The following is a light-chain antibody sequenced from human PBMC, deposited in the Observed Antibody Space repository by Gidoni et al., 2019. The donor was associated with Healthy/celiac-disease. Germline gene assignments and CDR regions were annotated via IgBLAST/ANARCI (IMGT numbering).Light chain of an antibody. V-gene: IGLV2-14*01. J-gene: IGLJ1*01. CDR2: DVS. CDR1: SSDVGGYNY. Sequence: QSALPQPASVSGSPGPPITISCTGTSSDVGGYNYVSWYQQHPGKAPKLMIYDVSSRPSGVSNRFSGSKAGNTASLTISGLQAEDEADYYCSSYTSSSTPPFGTGTKVTVL. CDR3: SSYTSSSTPP.